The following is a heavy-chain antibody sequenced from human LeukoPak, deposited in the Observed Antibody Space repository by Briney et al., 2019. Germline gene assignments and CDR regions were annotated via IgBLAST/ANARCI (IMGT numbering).Heavy chain of an antibody. Sequence: PGGSLRLSCATSGFTFSSSWMSWVRQAPGKGLECVANIKEDVREKYYVDSVKGRFTISRDKDKNSLYLQMSSLRAEDTAVYYCARGGRTDYWGQGTLVTVSA. CDR1: GFTFSSSW. J-gene: IGHJ4*02. D-gene: IGHD3-10*01. V-gene: IGHV3-7*01. CDR2: IKEDVREK. CDR3: ARGGRTDY.